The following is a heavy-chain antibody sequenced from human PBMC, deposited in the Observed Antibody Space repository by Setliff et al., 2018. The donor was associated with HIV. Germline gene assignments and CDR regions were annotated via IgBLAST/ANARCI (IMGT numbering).Heavy chain of an antibody. D-gene: IGHD1-20*01. CDR3: ASSITVAAGRSHYYYAMDV. J-gene: IGHJ6*02. CDR1: GYSFTSYW. Sequence: PGESLKISCKGSGYSFTSYWIGWVRQMPGKGLEWMGIIHPGDSNTRYSPSFQGQVTISADKSISTAYLQWSSLKASDTAMYYCASSITVAAGRSHYYYAMDVWGQGTTVTVSS. V-gene: IGHV5-51*01. CDR2: IHPGDSNT.